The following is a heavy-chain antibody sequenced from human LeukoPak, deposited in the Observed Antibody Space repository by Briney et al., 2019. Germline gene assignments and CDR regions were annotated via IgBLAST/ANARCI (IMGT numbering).Heavy chain of an antibody. CDR3: AKGGPTAGWYIFDY. Sequence: GGSLRLSCAASGFSVSNNYMSWVRQASGKGLEWVSAISGSGGSTYSADSVKGRFTISRDNSRDTLYLQMNSLRAEDTAAYHCAKGGPTAGWYIFDYWGQGTLVTVSS. CDR1: GFSVSNNY. V-gene: IGHV3-23*01. J-gene: IGHJ4*02. CDR2: ISGSGGST. D-gene: IGHD6-19*01.